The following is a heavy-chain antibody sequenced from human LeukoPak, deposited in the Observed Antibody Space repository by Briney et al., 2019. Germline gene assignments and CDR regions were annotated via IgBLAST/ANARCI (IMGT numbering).Heavy chain of an antibody. D-gene: IGHD3-16*01. Sequence: GGSLRLSCAASGFTVSNAWMSWVRQVPGKGLDWVGRIKSKTAGGTTDYVAPVKGRFTNSRDDSKNTLYLQMISLKTEDTAGYYCTAGGNYFPNWGQGTLVPVAS. CDR2: IKSKTAGGTT. V-gene: IGHV3-15*01. CDR1: GFTVSNAW. CDR3: TAGGNYFPN. J-gene: IGHJ4*02.